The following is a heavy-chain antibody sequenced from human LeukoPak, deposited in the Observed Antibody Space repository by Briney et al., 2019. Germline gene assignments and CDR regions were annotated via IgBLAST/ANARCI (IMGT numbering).Heavy chain of an antibody. J-gene: IGHJ3*02. Sequence: GESLRLSCEASGFTFSSYSMNWVRQAPGKGLEWVSSISTASSYINYADSVKGRFTISRDNAKNSLYLQMNSLRAEDTAVYYCARDIGAATYYYDSSGSEGAFDIWGQGTMVTVSS. CDR1: GFTFSSYS. CDR2: ISTASSYI. V-gene: IGHV3-21*01. CDR3: ARDIGAATYYYDSSGSEGAFDI. D-gene: IGHD3-22*01.